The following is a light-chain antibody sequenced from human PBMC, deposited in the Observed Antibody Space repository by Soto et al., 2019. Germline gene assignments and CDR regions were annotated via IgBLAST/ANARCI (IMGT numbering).Light chain of an antibody. Sequence: QSVLTQPPSVSGAPGQRVTISCTGSSSNIGAGYDVHWYQQLPGTAPKLLIYANSNRPSGVPDRFSGSRSAASASLAITGLQAEDEADYFCQSYDSSLSGSVFGGGTQLTVL. V-gene: IGLV1-40*01. CDR3: QSYDSSLSGSV. CDR1: SSNIGAGYD. J-gene: IGLJ2*01. CDR2: ANS.